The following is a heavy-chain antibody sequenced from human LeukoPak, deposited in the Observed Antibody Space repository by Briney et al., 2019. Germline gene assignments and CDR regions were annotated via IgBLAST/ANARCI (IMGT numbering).Heavy chain of an antibody. Sequence: SETLSLTCTVSGGSISSTSYYWGWIRQPPGKGLEWIGSIYYSGSTYYNPSLKSRVTISVDPSKNQSSLKLSSVPAADPAVYFCARRGYSRRMIWGQGTMVTVSS. V-gene: IGHV4-39*01. CDR3: ARRGYSRRMI. D-gene: IGHD5-12*01. CDR1: GGSISSTSYY. CDR2: IYYSGST. J-gene: IGHJ3*02.